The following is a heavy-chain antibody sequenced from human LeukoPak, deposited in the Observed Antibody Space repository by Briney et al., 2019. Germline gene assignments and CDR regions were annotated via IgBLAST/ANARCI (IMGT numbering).Heavy chain of an antibody. CDR2: INPNSGGT. CDR3: ARDPLSYCTNGVCYSFDY. J-gene: IGHJ4*02. D-gene: IGHD2-8*01. V-gene: IGHV1-2*06. CDR1: GYTFTGYY. Sequence: GASVKVSCKASGYTFTGYYMHWVRQAPGQGLEWMGRINPNSGGTNYAQKFQGRVTMTRDTSISTAYMELSRLRSDDTAVYYCARDPLSYCTNGVCYSFDYWGQGTLVTVSS.